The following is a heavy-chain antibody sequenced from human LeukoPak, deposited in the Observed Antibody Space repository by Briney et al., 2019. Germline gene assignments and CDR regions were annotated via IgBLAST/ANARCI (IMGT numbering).Heavy chain of an antibody. D-gene: IGHD1-26*01. V-gene: IGHV4-59*11. CDR1: GGSISSHY. CDR2: IYYSGST. Sequence: SETLSLTCTVSGGSISSHYWSWIRHPPGKGLGWIGYIYYSGSTNYNPSLKSRVTISVDTSKNQFSLKLSSVTAADTAVYYCARELREGGSYSYFDYWGQGTLVTVSS. J-gene: IGHJ4*02. CDR3: ARELREGGSYSYFDY.